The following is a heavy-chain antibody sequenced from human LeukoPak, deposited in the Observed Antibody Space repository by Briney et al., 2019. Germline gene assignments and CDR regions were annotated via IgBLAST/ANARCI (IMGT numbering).Heavy chain of an antibody. J-gene: IGHJ4*03. Sequence: GRSLRLSCAASGFTFSSYSMNWVRQAPGKGLEWVSSISSSSSYIYYADSVKGRFTISRDNAKNSLYLQMNSLRAEDTAVYYCASGDFWSGYYRKGYFDYWGQGTLVTVSS. CDR2: ISSSSSYI. V-gene: IGHV3-21*01. CDR1: GFTFSSYS. D-gene: IGHD3-3*01. CDR3: ASGDFWSGYYRKGYFDY.